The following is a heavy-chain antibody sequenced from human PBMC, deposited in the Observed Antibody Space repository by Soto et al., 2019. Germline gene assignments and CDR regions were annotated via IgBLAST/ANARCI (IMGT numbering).Heavy chain of an antibody. J-gene: IGHJ6*02. Sequence: SVKVSCKASGDVFRSYGINWVRQAPGQGLEWMGGIIPISGTTNYARKFQGGVAITADESTDTVYMELSRLRAEDTAVYFCARVRCFNGLCHTADYGMDVWGQGTTVTVSS. CDR2: IIPISGTT. CDR3: ARVRCFNGLCHTADYGMDV. CDR1: GDVFRSYG. V-gene: IGHV1-69*13. D-gene: IGHD2-8*01.